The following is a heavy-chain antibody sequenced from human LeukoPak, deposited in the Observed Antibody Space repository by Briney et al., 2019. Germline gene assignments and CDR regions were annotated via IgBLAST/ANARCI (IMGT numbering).Heavy chain of an antibody. CDR2: ISGSGGST. J-gene: IGHJ4*02. CDR1: GFTFSSYA. V-gene: IGHV3-23*01. D-gene: IGHD3-9*01. CDR3: AKTQTYYDILTGYFPAYYFDY. Sequence: GGSLRLSCAASGFTFSSYAMSWVRQAPGKGLEWVSAISGSGGSTYYADSVKGRFTIPRDNSKNMLYLQMNSLRAEDTAVYYCAKTQTYYDILTGYFPAYYFDYWGQGTLVTVSS.